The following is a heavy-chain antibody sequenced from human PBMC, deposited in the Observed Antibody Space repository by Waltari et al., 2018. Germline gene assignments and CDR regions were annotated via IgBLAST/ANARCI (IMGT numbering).Heavy chain of an antibody. Sequence: EVQLVESGGGLIQPGESLRLSCAASGFTFSSYSMNWVRQAPGKGLGGFASISTSSIYNYYADAVKGRFTISRDNARKSLYLEMNTLRTDDTAVYYCARGGSNSGSGSDNWFDPWGQGTLVTVSS. D-gene: IGHD3-10*01. CDR3: ARGGSNSGSGSDNWFDP. J-gene: IGHJ5*02. CDR2: ISTSSIYN. V-gene: IGHV3-21*02. CDR1: GFTFSSYS.